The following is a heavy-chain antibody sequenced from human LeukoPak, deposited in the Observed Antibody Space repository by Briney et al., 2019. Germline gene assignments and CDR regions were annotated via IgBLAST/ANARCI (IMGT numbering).Heavy chain of an antibody. CDR2: IKQDGSET. D-gene: IGHD6-19*01. CDR3: ARWGYTNGWYYFEN. Sequence: GGSLRLSCAASGFTFINYWMGWIRQPPGKGLEWVANIKQDGSETYYVDSVKGRFTISRDNAKNSLYLQMNSLRAEDTAVYYCARWGYTNGWYYFENWGQGTLVTVSS. CDR1: GFTFINYW. J-gene: IGHJ4*02. V-gene: IGHV3-7*01.